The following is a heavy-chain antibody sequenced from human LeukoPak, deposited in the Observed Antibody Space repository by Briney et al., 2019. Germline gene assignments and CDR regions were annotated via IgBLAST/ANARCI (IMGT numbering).Heavy chain of an antibody. V-gene: IGHV1-24*01. Sequence: ASVKVPCKVSGYTLTELSMHWVRQAPGKGLEWMGGFDPEDGETIYAQKFQGRVTMTEDTSTDTAYMELSSLRSEDTAVYYCATSYYYDSSFDYWGQGTLVTVSS. CDR3: ATSYYYDSSFDY. D-gene: IGHD3-22*01. CDR1: GYTLTELS. CDR2: FDPEDGET. J-gene: IGHJ4*02.